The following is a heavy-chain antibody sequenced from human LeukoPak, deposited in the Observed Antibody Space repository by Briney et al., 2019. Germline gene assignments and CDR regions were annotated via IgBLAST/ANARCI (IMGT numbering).Heavy chain of an antibody. V-gene: IGHV3-21*01. Sequence: GGSLRLSCAASGFTFSSYSMNWVRQAPGKGLEWVSSISSSSSYIYYADSMKGRFTISRDNAKNSLYLQMNSLRAEDTAVYYCARADSLYYYYGMDVWGQGTTVTVSS. CDR2: ISSSSSYI. CDR1: GFTFSSYS. J-gene: IGHJ6*02. CDR3: ARADSLYYYYGMDV. D-gene: IGHD3-22*01.